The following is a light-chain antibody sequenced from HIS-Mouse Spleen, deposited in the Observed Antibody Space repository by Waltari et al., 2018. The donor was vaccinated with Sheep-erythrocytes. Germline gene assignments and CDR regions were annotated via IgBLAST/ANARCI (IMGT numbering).Light chain of an antibody. CDR2: WAS. J-gene: IGKJ4*01. Sequence: DIVMTQSPDSLAVSLGARATITCKSSQSVLYSSNNKNYLSWYQQKPGQPPKLLIYWASTREYGVPDRFSGSGSGTDFTLTISSLQAEDVAVYYCQQYYSTLTFGGGTKVEIK. V-gene: IGKV4-1*01. CDR3: QQYYSTLT. CDR1: QSVLYSSNNKNY.